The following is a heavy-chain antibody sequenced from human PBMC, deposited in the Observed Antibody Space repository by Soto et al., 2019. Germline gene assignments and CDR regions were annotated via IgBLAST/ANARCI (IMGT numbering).Heavy chain of an antibody. CDR1: RFTFSSYG. D-gene: IGHD2-15*01. Sequence: GGSLRLSCAASRFTFSSYGMHWVRQAPGKGLEWVALISYDGSNKYYADSVKGRFTISRDNSKNTLYLQMNSLRAEDTAVYYCAKGYCSGGSCAYYYYYYGMDVWGQGTTVTVSS. CDR2: ISYDGSNK. J-gene: IGHJ6*02. CDR3: AKGYCSGGSCAYYYYYYGMDV. V-gene: IGHV3-30*18.